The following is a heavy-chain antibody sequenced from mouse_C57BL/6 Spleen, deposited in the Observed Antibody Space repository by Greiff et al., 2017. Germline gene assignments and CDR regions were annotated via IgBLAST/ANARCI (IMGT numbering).Heavy chain of an antibody. Sequence: EVQGVESGGGLVQPKGSLKLSCAASGFSFNTYAMNWVRQAPGKGLEWVARIRSKSNNYATYYADSVKDRFTISRDDSESMLYLQMNNLKTEDTAMYYCVRHGYYPGDYWGQGTSVTVSS. J-gene: IGHJ4*01. CDR1: GFSFNTYA. V-gene: IGHV10-1*01. D-gene: IGHD2-3*01. CDR3: VRHGYYPGDY. CDR2: IRSKSNNYAT.